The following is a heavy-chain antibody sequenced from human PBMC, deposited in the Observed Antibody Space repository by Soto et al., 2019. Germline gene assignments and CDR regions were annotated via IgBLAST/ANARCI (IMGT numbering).Heavy chain of an antibody. Sequence: QVQLVESGGGLVKPGGSLRLSCAASGFTFSDYYMSWIRQAPGKGLEWVSYISSSGSTIYYADSVKGRFTISRDNAKNSLYLQMNGLRAEDTAVYYCERDHIGEGIAAAGGEGFDPWGQGTLVTVSS. D-gene: IGHD6-13*01. V-gene: IGHV3-11*01. CDR1: GFTFSDYY. CDR2: ISSSGSTI. J-gene: IGHJ5*02. CDR3: ERDHIGEGIAAAGGEGFDP.